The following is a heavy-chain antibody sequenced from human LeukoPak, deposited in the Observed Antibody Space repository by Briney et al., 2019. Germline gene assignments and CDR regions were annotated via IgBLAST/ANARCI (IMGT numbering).Heavy chain of an antibody. Sequence: GASVKVSCKASGGTFSSYAISWVRQAPGQGLEWMGGIIPIFGTANYAQKFQGRVTITADESTSTAYMELSSLRSEDTAVYYCAVVVAATPYWFDPWGQGTLVTVSS. V-gene: IGHV1-69*13. D-gene: IGHD2-15*01. CDR3: AVVVAATPYWFDP. J-gene: IGHJ5*02. CDR2: IIPIFGTA. CDR1: GGTFSSYA.